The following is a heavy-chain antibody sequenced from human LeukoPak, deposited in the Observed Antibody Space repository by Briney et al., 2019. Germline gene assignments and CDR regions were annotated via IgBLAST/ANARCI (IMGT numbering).Heavy chain of an antibody. CDR3: AWPHDSSGYLQSDY. D-gene: IGHD3-22*01. CDR2: ISSSSSTI. J-gene: IGHJ4*02. CDR1: GFTFSSYS. V-gene: IGHV3-48*04. Sequence: GGSLRLSCAASGFTFSSYSMNWVRQAPGKGLEWVSYISSSSSTIYYADSVKGRFTISRDNAKNSLYLQMNSLGAEDTAVYYCAWPHDSSGYLQSDYWGQGTLVTVSS.